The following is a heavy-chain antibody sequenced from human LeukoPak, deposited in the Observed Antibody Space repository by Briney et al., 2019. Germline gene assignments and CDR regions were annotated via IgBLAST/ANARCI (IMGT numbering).Heavy chain of an antibody. CDR3: AKDYDFWSGYSDAFDI. CDR2: ISGSGGST. J-gene: IGHJ3*02. CDR1: GFTFSSYA. D-gene: IGHD3-3*01. V-gene: IGHV3-23*01. Sequence: PGGSLRLSCAASGFTFSSYAMSWVRQAPGKGLEWVSAISGSGGSTYYADSVKGRFTISRDNSKNTLYLQMNSLRAEDTAVYYCAKDYDFWSGYSDAFDIWGQGTMVTVSS.